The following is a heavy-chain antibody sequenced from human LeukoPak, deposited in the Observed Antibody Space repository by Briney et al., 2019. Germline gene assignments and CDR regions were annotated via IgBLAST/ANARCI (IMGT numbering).Heavy chain of an antibody. CDR2: ISGSGLST. CDR3: AKDVVGIGGY. Sequence: GGSLRLSCAASGFTFSSYWMHWVRQAPGKGLVWVSAISGSGLSTYYADSVKGRFTISRDNSKNTLYLQMNSLRAEDTALYYCAKDVVGIGGYLGQGTLVTVSS. J-gene: IGHJ4*02. CDR1: GFTFSSYW. V-gene: IGHV3-23*01. D-gene: IGHD6-19*01.